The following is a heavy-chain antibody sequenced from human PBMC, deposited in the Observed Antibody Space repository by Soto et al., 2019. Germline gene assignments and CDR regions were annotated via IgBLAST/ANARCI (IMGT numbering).Heavy chain of an antibody. CDR1: GFSFDDHG. J-gene: IGHJ4*02. CDR2: ISWNSGDI. D-gene: IGHD2-2*03. Sequence: EVQLVESGGGSVQPGRSLRLSCAASGFSFDDHGMHWVRQGPGKGLEWVSGISWNSGDIYYADSVKGRFTISRDNAKSSLYLHMNSLRTEDTALYYCAKDNDLDRDGPFDYWGQGILVTVSS. CDR3: AKDNDLDRDGPFDY. V-gene: IGHV3-9*01.